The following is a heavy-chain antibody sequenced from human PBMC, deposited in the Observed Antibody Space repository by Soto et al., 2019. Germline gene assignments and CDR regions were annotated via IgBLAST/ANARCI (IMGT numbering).Heavy chain of an antibody. CDR1: GSSISSYY. Sequence: SETLSLTCTVSGSSISSYYWSWLRQPPGKGLEWIGYIYYSGSTNYNPSLKSRVTISVDTSKNQFSLKLSSVTAADTAVYYCARSYGDYEYYYMDVWGKGTTVTVSS. CDR3: ARSYGDYEYYYMDV. D-gene: IGHD4-17*01. CDR2: IYYSGST. J-gene: IGHJ6*03. V-gene: IGHV4-59*01.